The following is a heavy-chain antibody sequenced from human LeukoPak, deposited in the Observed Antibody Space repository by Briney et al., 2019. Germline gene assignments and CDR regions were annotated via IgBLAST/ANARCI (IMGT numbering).Heavy chain of an antibody. J-gene: IGHJ4*02. CDR1: GFTFSSYW. D-gene: IGHD1-26*01. CDR3: TTLIVGATANNY. Sequence: PGGSLRLSCAASGFTFSSYWMSWVRQAPGKGLEWVGRIKSKTDGGTTDYAAPVKGRFTISRDDSKNTLYLQMNSLKTEDTAVYYCTTLIVGATANNYWGQGTLVTVSS. CDR2: IKSKTDGGTT. V-gene: IGHV3-15*01.